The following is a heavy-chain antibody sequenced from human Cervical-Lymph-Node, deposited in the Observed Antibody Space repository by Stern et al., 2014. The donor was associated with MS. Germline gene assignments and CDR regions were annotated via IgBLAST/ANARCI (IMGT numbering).Heavy chain of an antibody. D-gene: IGHD4-17*01. V-gene: IGHV3-23*04. CDR2: ISGGGRRT. Sequence: VQLVESGGGLEQPGGSLRLSCAASGFTFSDYAMNWVRQAPGKGLQWVSTISGGGRRTYYADSVKGRFTISRDNSKNTLYLQMFSLRAEDTAVYYCAKEESDYTSPYYFDTWGQGTLVTVSS. J-gene: IGHJ4*02. CDR3: AKEESDYTSPYYFDT. CDR1: GFTFSDYA.